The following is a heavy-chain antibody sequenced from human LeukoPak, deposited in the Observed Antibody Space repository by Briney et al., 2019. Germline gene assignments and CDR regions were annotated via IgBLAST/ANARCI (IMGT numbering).Heavy chain of an antibody. CDR3: ARECSGGSCYDY. CDR1: GYTFTGYY. D-gene: IGHD2-15*01. J-gene: IGHJ4*02. Sequence: ASVKVSCKASGYTFTGYYTHWVRQAPGQGLEWMGWINPNSGGTNYAQKFQGRVTMTRDTSISTAYMELSRLRSDDTAVYYCARECSGGSCYDYWGQGTLVTVSS. V-gene: IGHV1-2*02. CDR2: INPNSGGT.